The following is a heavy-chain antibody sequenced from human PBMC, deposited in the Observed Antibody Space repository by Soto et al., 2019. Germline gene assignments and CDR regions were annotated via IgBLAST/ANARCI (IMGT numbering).Heavy chain of an antibody. J-gene: IGHJ6*02. CDR2: ISYDGSNK. Sequence: PGGSLRLSCAASGFTFSSYGMHWVRQAPGKGLEWVAVISYDGSNKYYADSVKGRFTISRDNSKNTLYLQMNSLRAEDTAVYYCAKDRDVLLWFGEALGMDVWGQGTTVTVSS. CDR1: GFTFSSYG. V-gene: IGHV3-30*18. D-gene: IGHD3-10*01. CDR3: AKDRDVLLWFGEALGMDV.